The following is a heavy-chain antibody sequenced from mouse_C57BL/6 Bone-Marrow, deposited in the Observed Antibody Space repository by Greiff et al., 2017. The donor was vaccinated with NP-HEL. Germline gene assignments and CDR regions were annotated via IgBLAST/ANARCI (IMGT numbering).Heavy chain of an antibody. Sequence: EVQLVESEGGLVQPGSSMKLSCTASGFTFSDYYMAWVRQVPEMGLEWVANINYDGSSTYYLDSLKSRFIISRDNAKNILYLQMSSLKSEDTATYYCARDSPLSFDYWGQGTTLTVSS. D-gene: IGHD6-1*01. J-gene: IGHJ2*01. CDR1: GFTFSDYY. CDR3: ARDSPLSFDY. CDR2: INYDGSST. V-gene: IGHV5-16*01.